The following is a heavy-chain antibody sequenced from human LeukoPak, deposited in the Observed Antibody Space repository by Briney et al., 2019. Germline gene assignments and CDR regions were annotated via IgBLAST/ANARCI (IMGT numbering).Heavy chain of an antibody. CDR3: TTEDIVVVVGAYDP. CDR1: GFTFSHAW. J-gene: IGHJ5*02. D-gene: IGHD2-15*01. V-gene: IGHV3-15*01. Sequence: PGGSLTLSCAASGFTFSHAWMTWVRQTPGKGLEWVGRIKSKTDGGTTDYAAPVKGRFTISRDDSKNTLYLQMNSLKIEDTAVYYCTTEDIVVVVGAYDPWGQGTLVTVSS. CDR2: IKSKTDGGTT.